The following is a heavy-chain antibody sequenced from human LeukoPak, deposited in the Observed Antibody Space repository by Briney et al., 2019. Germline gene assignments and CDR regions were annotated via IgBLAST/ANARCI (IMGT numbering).Heavy chain of an antibody. J-gene: IGHJ4*02. CDR2: IKGDGSST. CDR1: GFTFSSYG. CDR3: AREGLDCSSSSCQRATFDY. D-gene: IGHD2-2*01. Sequence: GGSLRLSCAASGFTFSSYGMHWVRQVPGKGPVWISRIKGDGSSTRNADSVKGRFTISRDNAKNTLYLQMNSLRAEDSAVYYCAREGLDCSSSSCQRATFDYWGQGTLVTVSS. V-gene: IGHV3-74*01.